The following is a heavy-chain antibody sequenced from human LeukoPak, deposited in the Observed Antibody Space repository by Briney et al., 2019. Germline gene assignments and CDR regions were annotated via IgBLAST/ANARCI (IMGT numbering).Heavy chain of an antibody. J-gene: IGHJ4*02. CDR1: GGSIGSAGYY. CDR3: ATEKDNFPPDS. CDR2: IYHSGST. Sequence: SEALSLTCNVFGGSIGSAGYYWSWIRQPPGKGLEWIGYIYHSGSTSYNPSLTGRLSISIDTSKNEFSLELNSVTAADTAVYYCATEKDNFPPDSWGRGILVTVSS. D-gene: IGHD1-20*01. V-gene: IGHV4-31*03.